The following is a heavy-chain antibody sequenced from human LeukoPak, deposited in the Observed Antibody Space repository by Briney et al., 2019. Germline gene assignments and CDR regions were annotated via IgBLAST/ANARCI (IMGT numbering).Heavy chain of an antibody. CDR3: ARGYDFWSGYLLDY. J-gene: IGHJ4*02. V-gene: IGHV3-7*01. D-gene: IGHD3-3*01. CDR2: IKQDGSEK. Sequence: GGSLRLSCAASGFTFSSYWMSWVRQAPGKGLEWVANIKQDGSEKYYVDSVKGRFTISRDNAKNSLYLQMNSLRAEDTAVYYCARGYDFWSGYLLDYWGQGTLVTVSS. CDR1: GFTFSSYW.